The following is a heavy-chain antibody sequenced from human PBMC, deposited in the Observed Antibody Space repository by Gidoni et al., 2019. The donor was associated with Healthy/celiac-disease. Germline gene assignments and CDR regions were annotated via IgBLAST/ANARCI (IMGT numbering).Heavy chain of an antibody. Sequence: QVQLVESGGGVVQPGRSLRLSCAASGFTFSSYGMHWVRQAPGKGLEWVAVIWYDGSNKDYADSVKGRFTISRDNSKNTLYLQMNSLRAEDTAVYYCARSPPLYYYDSSGYYTHWYFDLWGRGTLVTVSS. CDR3: ARSPPLYYYDSSGYYTHWYFDL. D-gene: IGHD3-22*01. CDR2: IWYDGSNK. V-gene: IGHV3-33*01. CDR1: GFTFSSYG. J-gene: IGHJ2*01.